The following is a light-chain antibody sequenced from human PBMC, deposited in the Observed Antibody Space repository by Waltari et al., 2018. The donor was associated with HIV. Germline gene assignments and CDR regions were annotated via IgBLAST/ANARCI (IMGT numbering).Light chain of an antibody. CDR2: SNN. Sequence: QSVLTPPPSASGTPGQRVTISCSGSSSNIGSNTVNWYQQLPGTAPKLLIDSNNQRPSGVPDRFSGSKSGTSASLAISGLQSEDEADYYCAAWDDSLNGFYVFGTGTKVTVL. CDR3: AAWDDSLNGFYV. J-gene: IGLJ1*01. CDR1: SSNIGSNT. V-gene: IGLV1-44*01.